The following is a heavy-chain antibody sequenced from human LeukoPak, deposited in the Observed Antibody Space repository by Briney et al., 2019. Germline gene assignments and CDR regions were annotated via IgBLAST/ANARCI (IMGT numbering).Heavy chain of an antibody. J-gene: IGHJ4*02. CDR3: ARDPKRRFDY. CDR2: INQDGSET. Sequence: GGSLRLSCAASGFTFSTYWMSWVRQAPGKGLEWVASINQDGSETFYVDSVKGRFIISRDNAKSSVFLQMNSLRADDTGTYYCARDPKRRFDYWGQGTLVTVSS. CDR1: GFTFSTYW. V-gene: IGHV3-7*01. D-gene: IGHD1-1*01.